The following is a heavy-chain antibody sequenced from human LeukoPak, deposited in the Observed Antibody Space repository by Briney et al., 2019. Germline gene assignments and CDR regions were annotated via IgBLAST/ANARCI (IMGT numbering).Heavy chain of an antibody. CDR1: GGSISSHY. J-gene: IGHJ4*02. D-gene: IGHD4-23*01. V-gene: IGHV4-59*11. CDR2: IYCSGST. Sequence: SETLSLTCTVSGGSISSHYWSWIRQPPGKGLEWIGYIYCSGSTKHNPSLKSRVTISVDTSKNQFSLKLTSMTAADTAVYYCARGGNYGWGQGTLVTVSS. CDR3: ARGGNYG.